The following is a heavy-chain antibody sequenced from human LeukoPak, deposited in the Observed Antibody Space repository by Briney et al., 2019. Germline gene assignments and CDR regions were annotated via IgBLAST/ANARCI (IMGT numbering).Heavy chain of an antibody. D-gene: IGHD1-7*01. V-gene: IGHV1-69*04. CDR1: GGTFSSYA. CDR3: ARTAELRDNWFDP. Sequence: ASVKVSCKASGGTFSSYAISWVRPAPGQGLEWMGRIIPILGIANYAQKFQGRVTITADKSTGTAYMELSSLRSEDTAVYYCARTAELRDNWFDPWGQGTLVTVSS. CDR2: IIPILGIA. J-gene: IGHJ5*02.